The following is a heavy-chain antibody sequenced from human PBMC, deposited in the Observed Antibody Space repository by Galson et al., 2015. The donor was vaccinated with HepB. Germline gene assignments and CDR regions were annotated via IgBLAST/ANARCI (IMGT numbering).Heavy chain of an antibody. CDR2: ISISSSYI. D-gene: IGHD4-17*01. J-gene: IGHJ4*02. V-gene: IGHV3-21*01. Sequence: SLRLSCAASGFTFRSYSMNWVRQAPGKGLEWVSPISISSSYIYYADSVKGRFTISRDNAKNSLYLQINSLRAEDTAVYYCARDSDSTVTVDYWGQGTLVTVSS. CDR3: ARDSDSTVTVDY. CDR1: GFTFRSYS.